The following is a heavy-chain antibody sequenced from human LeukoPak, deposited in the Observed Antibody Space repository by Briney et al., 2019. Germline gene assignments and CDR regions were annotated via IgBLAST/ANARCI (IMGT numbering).Heavy chain of an antibody. J-gene: IGHJ5*02. Sequence: SMTTSCATTGITFSDYTMHWVRQAPGKGPEWVAVIRYDGSNKYYAPSVKRRFTISRDNSKNTLYMQMNSMRAKYTALYYCARTVLVYTATVGLLPSGQVTLVTVSS. CDR1: GITFSDYT. CDR2: IRYDGSNK. CDR3: ARTVLVYTATVGLLP. D-gene: IGHD5-18*01. V-gene: IGHV3-33*08.